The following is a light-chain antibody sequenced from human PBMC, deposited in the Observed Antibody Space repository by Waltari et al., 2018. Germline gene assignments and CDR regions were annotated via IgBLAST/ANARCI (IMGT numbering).Light chain of an antibody. CDR2: DVT. CDR1: GSAVGASDS. CDR3: SSQTLDGLVL. Sequence: QSALTQPASVSGSPGQSITISCSGVGSAVGASDSVSWHQHHPGKAPQVIIYDVTNRPAGVSDRFSARKSANTASLTISRLQPEDEADYYCSSQTLDGLVLFGGGTRLTVL. J-gene: IGLJ2*01. V-gene: IGLV2-14*03.